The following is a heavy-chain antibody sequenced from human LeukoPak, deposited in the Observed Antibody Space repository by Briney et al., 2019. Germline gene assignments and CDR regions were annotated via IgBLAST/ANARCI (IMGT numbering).Heavy chain of an antibody. CDR3: ARDPHLDIVVVVAATLSDY. V-gene: IGHV1-69*04. J-gene: IGHJ4*02. CDR1: GGTFSSYA. Sequence: EASVKVSCKASGGTFSSYAISWVRQAPGQGLEWMGRIIPILGIANYAQKFQGRVTITADKSTSTAYIELSSLRSEDTAVYYCARDPHLDIVVVVAATLSDYWGRGTLVTVSS. CDR2: IIPILGIA. D-gene: IGHD2-15*01.